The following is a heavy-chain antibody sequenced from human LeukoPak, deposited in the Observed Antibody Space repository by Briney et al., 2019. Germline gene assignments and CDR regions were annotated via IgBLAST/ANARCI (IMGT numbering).Heavy chain of an antibody. CDR2: INSDSKTI. J-gene: IGHJ5*02. D-gene: IGHD3-9*01. CDR1: GFTFTSFS. Sequence: GGSLRLSCVASGFTFTSFSMNWVRQAPGKGLEWHSYINSDSKTIYYADSVKGRFTISRDNAKNSLYLQMNSLRVEDTAVYYCASRSIDWYRGGTWFDPWGQGTLVTVSS. V-gene: IGHV3-48*04. CDR3: ASRSIDWYRGGTWFDP.